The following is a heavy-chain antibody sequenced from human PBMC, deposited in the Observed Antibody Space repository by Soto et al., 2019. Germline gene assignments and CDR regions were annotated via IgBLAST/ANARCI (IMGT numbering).Heavy chain of an antibody. Sequence: GSLRLSGTASVLTFGNYTVSWFRQAPGKGLEWVGFIRSKVYGGTTEYAASVKGRFTISRDDSKSIAYLQMNSLKTEDTAVYYCTRDGPADIVLMVYTIFDYWGQGTLVTVSS. J-gene: IGHJ4*02. CDR2: IRSKVYGGTT. V-gene: IGHV3-49*03. D-gene: IGHD2-8*01. CDR3: TRDGPADIVLMVYTIFDY. CDR1: VLTFGNYT.